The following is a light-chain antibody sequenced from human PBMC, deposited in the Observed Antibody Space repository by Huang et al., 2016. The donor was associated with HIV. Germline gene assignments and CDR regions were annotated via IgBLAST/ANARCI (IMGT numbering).Light chain of an antibody. CDR2: GAA. Sequence: MTQSPATLSVSPGERVTLSCRASESVGRTVAWYQQKSGQAPRPLIYGAATRATGVPPRVSGRGSGTEFTLSISSLQSEDFAVYYCQQYNNWPPVTFGQGTRLEIK. CDR1: ESVGRT. J-gene: IGKJ5*01. CDR3: QQYNNWPPVT. V-gene: IGKV3-15*01.